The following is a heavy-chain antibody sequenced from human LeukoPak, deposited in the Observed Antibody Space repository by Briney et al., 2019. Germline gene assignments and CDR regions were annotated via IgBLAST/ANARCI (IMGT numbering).Heavy chain of an antibody. Sequence: SETLSLTCTVSGGSVSSSYYWGWIRPPPGKGLEWIGSICSGGNICSNPSLESRVTISVDSSRSHFFLQLTSATAADTAVYFCARDGPWKSDYWGQGTLVTVSS. D-gene: IGHD1-1*01. CDR3: ARDGPWKSDY. V-gene: IGHV4-39*02. CDR2: ICSGGNI. CDR1: GGSVSSSYY. J-gene: IGHJ4*02.